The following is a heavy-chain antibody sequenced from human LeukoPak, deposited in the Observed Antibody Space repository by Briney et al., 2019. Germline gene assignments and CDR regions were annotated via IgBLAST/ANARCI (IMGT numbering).Heavy chain of an antibody. J-gene: IGHJ4*02. CDR2: ISRSSYI. CDR3: AREGYYGSGSYYTPVGFDY. CDR1: GFTFSSYS. V-gene: IGHV3-21*01. D-gene: IGHD3-10*01. Sequence: GGSLRLSCAASGFTFSSYSMNWVRQAPGKGLEWVSSISRSSYIYYADSVKGRFTISRDNAKNSLYLQMNSLRAEDTAVYYCAREGYYGSGSYYTPVGFDYWGQGTLVTVSS.